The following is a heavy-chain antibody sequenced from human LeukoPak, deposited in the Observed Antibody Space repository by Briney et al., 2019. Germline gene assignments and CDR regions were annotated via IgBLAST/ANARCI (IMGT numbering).Heavy chain of an antibody. CDR2: FDPEDGET. Sequence: ASVKVSCKVSGYTLTEVSMHWVRQAPGKGLEWMGGFDPEDGETFYAQKFQGRVTMTEDTSTDTAYMELSSLRSEDTAVYYCATEGITMVRGVIIIDLDFQHWGQGTLVTVSS. CDR1: GYTLTEVS. D-gene: IGHD3-10*01. J-gene: IGHJ1*01. V-gene: IGHV1-24*01. CDR3: ATEGITMVRGVIIIDLDFQH.